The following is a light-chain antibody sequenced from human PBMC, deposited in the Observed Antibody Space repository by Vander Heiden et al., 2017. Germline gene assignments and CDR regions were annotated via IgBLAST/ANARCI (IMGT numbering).Light chain of an antibody. Sequence: AIQLTQSPSSLSASVGDRVTITCRASQGINSALAWYQQKPGKAPELLIYDASRLESGVPSRFSGSRSGTDFTLTISSLQPEDFATYYCQQFNSYPRTFGQGTKVEIK. CDR3: QQFNSYPRT. CDR2: DAS. CDR1: QGINSA. J-gene: IGKJ2*01. V-gene: IGKV1-13*02.